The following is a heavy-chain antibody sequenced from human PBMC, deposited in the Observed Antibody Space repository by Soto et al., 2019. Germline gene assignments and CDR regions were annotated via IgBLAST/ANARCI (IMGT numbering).Heavy chain of an antibody. J-gene: IGHJ5*02. CDR3: AKYRHLGP. CDR1: GVTFNSSA. CDR2: ISETGGGK. Sequence: GWSLRLSCEASGVTFNSSAMNWVRQAPGKGLDWVSTISETGGGKFYADSVKGRFTISRDNSKNTLYLQMNSLRAEDTAVYYCAKYRHLGPWGQGTLVTVSS. V-gene: IGHV3-23*01. D-gene: IGHD3-16*02.